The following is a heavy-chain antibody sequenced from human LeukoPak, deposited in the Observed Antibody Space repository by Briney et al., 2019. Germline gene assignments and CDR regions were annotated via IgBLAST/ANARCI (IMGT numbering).Heavy chain of an antibody. V-gene: IGHV3-74*01. CDR3: AAPLDY. Sequence: GGSLRLSCAASGFTFSSYWMHWVRQAPGKGLVWASRINSDGSSTSYADSVKGRFTISRDNAKNTLYLQMNSLRAEDTAVYYCAAPLDYWGRGTGVPVSS. CDR2: INSDGSST. CDR1: GFTFSSYW. J-gene: IGHJ4*02.